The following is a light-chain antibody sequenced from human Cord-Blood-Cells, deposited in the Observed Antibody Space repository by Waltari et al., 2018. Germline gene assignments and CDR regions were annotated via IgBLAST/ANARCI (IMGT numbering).Light chain of an antibody. Sequence: DIQMTQSPSSLSASVGDRVTITCRASQSISSSLNWYQQKPGKSPKLLIYAASSLQSGVPSRFSDSGSGTDFTLTISSLQPEDFATYYCQQSYSTPLTFGGGTKVEIK. J-gene: IGKJ4*01. CDR2: AAS. CDR3: QQSYSTPLT. CDR1: QSISSS. V-gene: IGKV1-39*01.